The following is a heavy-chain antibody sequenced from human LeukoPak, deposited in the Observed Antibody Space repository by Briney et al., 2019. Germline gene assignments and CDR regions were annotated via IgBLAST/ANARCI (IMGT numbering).Heavy chain of an antibody. V-gene: IGHV4-38-2*01. J-gene: IGHJ5*02. CDR2: IYHSGST. D-gene: IGHD3-3*01. CDR1: GYSISSGYY. Sequence: PSETLSPTCAVSGYSISSGYYWGWIRQPPGKGLEWIGSIYHSGSTYYNPSLKSRVTISVDTSKNQFSLKLSSVTAADTAVYYCARLIPDFWSGYYTFWFDPWGQGTLVTVSS. CDR3: ARLIPDFWSGYYTFWFDP.